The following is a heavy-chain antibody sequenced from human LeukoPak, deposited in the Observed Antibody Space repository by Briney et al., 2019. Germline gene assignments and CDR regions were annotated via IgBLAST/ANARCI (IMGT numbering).Heavy chain of an antibody. Sequence: SETLSLTCAVYGGSFSGYYWSWIRQPPGKGLEWIGEINRSGSTNYNPSLKSRVTISVDTSKNQFSLKLSSVTAADTAVYYCARPYCSSTSCYAGFDYWGQGTLVTVSS. CDR1: GGSFSGYY. V-gene: IGHV4-34*01. J-gene: IGHJ4*02. CDR3: ARPYCSSTSCYAGFDY. D-gene: IGHD2-2*01. CDR2: INRSGST.